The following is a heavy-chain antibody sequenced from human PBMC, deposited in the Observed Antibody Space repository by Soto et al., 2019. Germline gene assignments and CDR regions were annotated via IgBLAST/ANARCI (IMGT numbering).Heavy chain of an antibody. CDR2: IYYSGST. CDR1: GGSISSGDYY. Sequence: SETLSLTCTVSGGSISSGDYYWSWIRQPPGKGLEWIGYIYYSGSTYYNPSLKSRVTISVDTSKNQFSLKLSSVTAADTAVYYCARESIAAAGIRYFDYWGQGTLVTVSS. CDR3: ARESIAAAGIRYFDY. V-gene: IGHV4-30-4*01. D-gene: IGHD6-13*01. J-gene: IGHJ4*02.